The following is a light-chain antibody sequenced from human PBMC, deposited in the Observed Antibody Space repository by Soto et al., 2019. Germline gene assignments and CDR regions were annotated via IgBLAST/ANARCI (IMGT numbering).Light chain of an antibody. Sequence: PGESATLSRRASQSLRSGDLACDQQIPGQAPRLLISGASSRATGIPDRFSGSGSGTDFTLTISRLEPEDFAVYYCQQYGRSLPIIFGQGTRLGIK. J-gene: IGKJ5*01. CDR2: GAS. CDR3: QQYGRSLPII. CDR1: QSLRSGD. V-gene: IGKV3-20*01.